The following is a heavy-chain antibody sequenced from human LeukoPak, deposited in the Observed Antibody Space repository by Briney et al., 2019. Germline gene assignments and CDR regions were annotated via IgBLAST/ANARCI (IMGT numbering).Heavy chain of an antibody. D-gene: IGHD3-10*01. Sequence: PSETLSLTCSVSNGSISRYYWNWIRQPPGKGLEWIGYVYNRGTTSYNPPLESRVSISVDTSRSQFSLNLRSVTAADSAVYYCARSPGFVDTTSGEWFDPWGQGALVTVSS. CDR3: ARSPGFVDTTSGEWFDP. V-gene: IGHV4-59*01. CDR2: VYNRGTT. J-gene: IGHJ5*02. CDR1: NGSISRYY.